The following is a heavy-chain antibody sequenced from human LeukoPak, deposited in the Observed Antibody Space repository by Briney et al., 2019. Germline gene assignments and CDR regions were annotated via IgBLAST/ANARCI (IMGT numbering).Heavy chain of an antibody. CDR2: ISGSGGST. D-gene: IGHD6-19*01. CDR1: GFTFSSYA. V-gene: IGHV3-23*01. Sequence: GGSLRLSCAASGFTFSSYAMSWVRQAPGKGLEWVSAISGSGGSTYYADSVKGRFTISRDNSKNTLYLQMNSLGAEDTAVYYCAKGLPGYSSGGAWYYFDYWGQGTLVTVSS. CDR3: AKGLPGYSSGGAWYYFDY. J-gene: IGHJ4*02.